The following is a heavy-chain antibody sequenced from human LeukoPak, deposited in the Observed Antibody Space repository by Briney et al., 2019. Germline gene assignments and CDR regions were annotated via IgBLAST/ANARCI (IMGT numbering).Heavy chain of an antibody. D-gene: IGHD2-21*01. CDR1: GGSISSGSYY. V-gene: IGHV4-61*02. CDR3: ARAAFGADKFDY. J-gene: IGHJ4*02. CDR2: IYTSGST. Sequence: PSQTLSLTCTVSGGSISSGSYYWSWIRQPAGKGLEWIGRIYTSGSTNYNPSLKSRVTISVDTSKNQFSLKLSSVTAADTAVYYCARAAFGADKFDYWGQGTLVTVSS.